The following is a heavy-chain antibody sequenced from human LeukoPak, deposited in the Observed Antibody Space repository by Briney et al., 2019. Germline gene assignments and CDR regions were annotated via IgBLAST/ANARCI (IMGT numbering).Heavy chain of an antibody. CDR1: GFTFTSYA. CDR2: ISGSGGST. V-gene: IGHV3-23*01. CDR3: AKGSGSGSYYKNYFDP. Sequence: GGSMRLSCAASGFTFTSYAMSWVRQAPGKGLEWVSAISGSGGSTYYGDSVKGRFTISRDSSKNAMYLQMNSLRAEDTAVYYCAKGSGSGSYYKNYFDPWGQGTLVTVSS. J-gene: IGHJ5*02. D-gene: IGHD3-10*01.